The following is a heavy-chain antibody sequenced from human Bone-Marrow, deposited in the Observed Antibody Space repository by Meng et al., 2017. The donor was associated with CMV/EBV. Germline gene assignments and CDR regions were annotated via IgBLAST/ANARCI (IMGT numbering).Heavy chain of an antibody. CDR3: ARDTRRPAYYFDY. CDR1: GFTFDDYG. Sequence: GGSLRLSCAASGFTFDDYGMTWVRQVPGEGLEWVAGLNWNGGGTDYADSVKGRFTISRDNARNSLYLQMNSPRVEDTALYYCARDTRRPAYYFDYWGPGTLVTVSS. V-gene: IGHV3-20*04. CDR2: LNWNGGGT. J-gene: IGHJ4*02.